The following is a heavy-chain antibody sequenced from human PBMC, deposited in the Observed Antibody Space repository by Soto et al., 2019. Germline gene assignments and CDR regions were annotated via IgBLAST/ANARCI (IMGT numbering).Heavy chain of an antibody. J-gene: IGHJ6*02. Sequence: QVQLVESGGGVVQPGRSLRLSCAASGFTFSSYGMHWVRQAPGKGLEWVAVIWYDGSNKYYADSVKGRFTISRDNSKNTLYLQMNSLRAEDTAVYYCARGHVVVAATRDDYYYYGMYVWGQGTTVTVSS. V-gene: IGHV3-33*01. CDR3: ARGHVVVAATRDDYYYYGMYV. CDR2: IWYDGSNK. CDR1: GFTFSSYG. D-gene: IGHD2-15*01.